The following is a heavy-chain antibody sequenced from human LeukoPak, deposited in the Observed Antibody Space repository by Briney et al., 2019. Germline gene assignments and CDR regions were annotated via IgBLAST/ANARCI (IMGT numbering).Heavy chain of an antibody. J-gene: IGHJ4*02. CDR3: AREGGARGYSGHDFFDY. D-gene: IGHD5-12*01. V-gene: IGHV3-7*01. Sequence: GGSLRLSCAASGFTFSSYWMSWVRQAPGKGLEWVANIKQDGSEKYYVDSVKGRFTISRDNAKNSLYLQMNSLRAEDTAVYYCAREGGARGYSGHDFFDYWGQGTLVTVSS. CDR1: GFTFSSYW. CDR2: IKQDGSEK.